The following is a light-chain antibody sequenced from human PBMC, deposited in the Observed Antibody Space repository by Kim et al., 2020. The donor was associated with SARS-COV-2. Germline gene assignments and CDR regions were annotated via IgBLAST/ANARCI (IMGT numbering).Light chain of an antibody. V-gene: IGLV1-40*01. CDR2: GNS. J-gene: IGLJ1*01. CDR1: SSSIGAGYD. Sequence: VNMSCTGGSSSIGAGYDVHWFQQLPGTAPKLLIYGNSNRPSGVPDRFSGSKSGTSASLAITGLQAEDEADYYCQSYDSSLSGSGVFGTGTKVTVL. CDR3: QSYDSSLSGSGV.